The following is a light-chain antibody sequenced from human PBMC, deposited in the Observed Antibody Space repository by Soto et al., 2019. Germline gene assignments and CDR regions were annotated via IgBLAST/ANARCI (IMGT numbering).Light chain of an antibody. J-gene: IGKJ2*01. Sequence: EVVMTQSPATLSVSPGERVTLSCRASQSVSDNLAWYQQKPGQAPSLLIYGASTRATTIPGRFSGSGSGTEFTLTISSLQSEDFAVYYCQQSNNWPYTFGQGTKRDIK. CDR2: GAS. CDR1: QSVSDN. V-gene: IGKV3-15*01. CDR3: QQSNNWPYT.